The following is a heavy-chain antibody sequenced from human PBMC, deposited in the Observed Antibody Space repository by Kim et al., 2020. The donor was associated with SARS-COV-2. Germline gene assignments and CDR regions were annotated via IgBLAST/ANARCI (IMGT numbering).Heavy chain of an antibody. CDR3: VSSVVLSPLPYGYCDGGSCYFGDN. CDR1: GFTFSHHE. Sequence: GGSLRLSCVGSGFTFSHHEMNWVRQAPDKGLAWISYINGPGTSIFYADSVRGRFTVSRDNAKNSLYLQMNSLRAEDTGIYYCVSSVVLSPLPYGYCDGGSCYFGDNWGRGTLVTVSS. CDR2: INGPGTSI. J-gene: IGHJ4*02. D-gene: IGHD2-15*01. V-gene: IGHV3-48*03.